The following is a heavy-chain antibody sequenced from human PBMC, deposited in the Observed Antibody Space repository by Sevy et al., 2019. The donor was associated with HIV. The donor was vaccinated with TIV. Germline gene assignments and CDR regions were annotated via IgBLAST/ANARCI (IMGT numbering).Heavy chain of an antibody. CDR1: GFTFSAYW. Sequence: GGSLRLSCAASGFTFSAYWMNWVRQAPGKGLEWVANIKSDGSDKHYVDSVDGRFTISRDNAKNSLYLQMNSLRVEDTAVYYCAQETVGRFDSWGQGTLVTVSS. CDR2: IKSDGSDK. D-gene: IGHD3-16*01. CDR3: AQETVGRFDS. V-gene: IGHV3-7*01. J-gene: IGHJ4*02.